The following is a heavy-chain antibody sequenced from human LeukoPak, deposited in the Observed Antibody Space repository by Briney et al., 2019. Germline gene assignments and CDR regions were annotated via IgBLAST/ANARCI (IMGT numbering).Heavy chain of an antibody. V-gene: IGHV4-39*01. CDR2: IYCSGST. CDR1: GGSISSSSYY. CDR3: QVLEGRYFGY. Sequence: SETLSLTCTVSGGSISSSSYYWGWIRQPPGKGLEWIGSIYCSGSTYYNPSLKSRVTISVDTSKNQFSLKLNSVTAADTAVYYCQVLEGRYFGYWGQGTLVTVSS. J-gene: IGHJ4*02.